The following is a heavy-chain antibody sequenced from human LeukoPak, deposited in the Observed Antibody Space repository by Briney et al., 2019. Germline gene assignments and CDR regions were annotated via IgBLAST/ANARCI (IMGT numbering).Heavy chain of an antibody. V-gene: IGHV4-61*02. CDR1: GGSISSGSYY. D-gene: IGHD1/OR15-1a*01. Sequence: PSQTLSLTCTVSGGSISSGSYYWSWIRQPAGKGLEWIGRIYTSGSTNYNPSLKSRVTISVDTSKNQFSLKLSSVTAADTAVYYCASRRHLQLGQKQGAFDIWGQGTMVTVSS. J-gene: IGHJ3*02. CDR2: IYTSGST. CDR3: ASRRHLQLGQKQGAFDI.